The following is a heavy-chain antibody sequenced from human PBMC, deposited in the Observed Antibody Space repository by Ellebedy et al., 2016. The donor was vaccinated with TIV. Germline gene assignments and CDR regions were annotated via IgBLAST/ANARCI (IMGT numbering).Heavy chain of an antibody. CDR3: AGRHFDL. Sequence: GESLKISXAASGFIFSDYWMHWVSQAPGKGLEWVANIKEDGGEKYYVDSVKGRFTISRDNTKNSLYLQMNSLRAEDTAVYFCAGRHFDLWGRGTLVTVSS. V-gene: IGHV3-7*01. CDR2: IKEDGGEK. CDR1: GFIFSDYW. J-gene: IGHJ2*01.